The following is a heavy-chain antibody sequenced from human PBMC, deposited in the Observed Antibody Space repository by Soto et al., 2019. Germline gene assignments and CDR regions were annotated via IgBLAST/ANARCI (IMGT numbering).Heavy chain of an antibody. CDR3: ARHRYYYDSSGQLYGMDV. CDR1: GYSFTSYW. V-gene: IGHV5-10-1*01. D-gene: IGHD3-22*01. CDR2: IDPSDSYT. J-gene: IGHJ6*02. Sequence: PGESLKISCKGSGYSFTSYWIGWVRQMPGKGLEWMGRIDPSDSYTNYSPSFQGHVTISADKSISTAYLQWSSLKASDTAMYYCARHRYYYDSSGQLYGMDVWGQGTTVTVSS.